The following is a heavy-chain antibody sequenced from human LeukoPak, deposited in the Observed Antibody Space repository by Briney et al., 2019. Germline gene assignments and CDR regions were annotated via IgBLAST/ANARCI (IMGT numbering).Heavy chain of an antibody. CDR1: GFTFSSYA. D-gene: IGHD3-10*01. CDR2: ISDSGGST. Sequence: GGSLRLSCAASGFTFSSYALSWVRQAPGKGLEWVSAISDSGGSTYYADSVKGRFTISRDNAKNSLYLQMNSLRAEDTAVYYCASAPGFDIWGQGTMVTVSS. J-gene: IGHJ3*02. V-gene: IGHV3-23*01. CDR3: ASAPGFDI.